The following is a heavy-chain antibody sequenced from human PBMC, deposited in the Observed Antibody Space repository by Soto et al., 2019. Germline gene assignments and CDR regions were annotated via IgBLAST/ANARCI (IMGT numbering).Heavy chain of an antibody. D-gene: IGHD6-13*01. CDR1: GFTFSSKG. Sequence: GGSLRLSCAASGFTFSSKGMHWVRQAPGKGLEWVAVISYDGSTKYYADSVKGRFTISRDNSKNTLYVQMNSLRAEDTAVYYCAKDDYSTRFDYWGQGTLVTVS. CDR2: ISYDGSTK. J-gene: IGHJ4*02. CDR3: AKDDYSTRFDY. V-gene: IGHV3-30*18.